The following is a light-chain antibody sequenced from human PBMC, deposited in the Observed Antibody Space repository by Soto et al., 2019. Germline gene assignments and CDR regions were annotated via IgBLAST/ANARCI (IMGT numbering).Light chain of an antibody. V-gene: IGKV3-11*01. CDR3: QQRSNGLT. CDR1: QSISSN. Sequence: EIVLTQSPGTLSLSPGERATLSCRASQSISSNLAWYQQRPGQAPRLLIYGASTRATGIPARFSGSGSGTDFILIISGLEPEDSAVYYCQQRSNGLTFGGGTKLDIK. CDR2: GAS. J-gene: IGKJ4*01.